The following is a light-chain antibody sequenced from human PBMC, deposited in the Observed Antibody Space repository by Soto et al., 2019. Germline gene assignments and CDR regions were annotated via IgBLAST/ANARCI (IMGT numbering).Light chain of an antibody. J-gene: IGLJ3*02. V-gene: IGLV8-61*01. CDR2: STN. Sequence: QAVVTQEPSFSVSPGGTVTLTCGLSAGSVSTSYYPSWYQQTPGQTPRTLIYSTNTRSSGVPDRLSGSILGNKAAPTITGDQTDNEYDYFCGLYMGGGIRVFGRGTKLTVL. CDR1: AGSVSTSYY. CDR3: GLYMGGGIRV.